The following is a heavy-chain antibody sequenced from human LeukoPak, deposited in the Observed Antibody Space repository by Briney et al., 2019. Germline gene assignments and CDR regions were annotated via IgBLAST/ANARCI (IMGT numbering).Heavy chain of an antibody. CDR2: IYYSGST. Sequence: SETLSLTCTVSGGSISSYYWSWIRQPPGKGLEWIGYIYYSGSTNYNPSLKSRVTISVDTSKNQFSLKLSSVTAADTAVYYCAREREYCSSTSCYYYYYYYMDVWGKGTTVTVSS. CDR3: AREREYCSSTSCYYYYYYYMDV. D-gene: IGHD2-2*01. CDR1: GGSISSYY. V-gene: IGHV4-4*08. J-gene: IGHJ6*03.